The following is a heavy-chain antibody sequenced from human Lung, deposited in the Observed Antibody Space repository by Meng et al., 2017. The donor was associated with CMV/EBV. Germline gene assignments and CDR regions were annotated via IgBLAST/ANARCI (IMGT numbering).Heavy chain of an antibody. CDR2: IIPILGIA. CDR3: ARESRGAAAGWRWFDP. J-gene: IGHJ5*02. D-gene: IGHD6-13*01. V-gene: IGHV1-69*10. Sequence: SGGTLSSYASSWVRQAPGQGLEWMGGIIPILGIANYAQKFQGRVTITADKSTSTAYMELSSLRSEDTAVYYCARESRGAAAGWRWFDPWGQGTLVTVSS. CDR1: GGTLSSYA.